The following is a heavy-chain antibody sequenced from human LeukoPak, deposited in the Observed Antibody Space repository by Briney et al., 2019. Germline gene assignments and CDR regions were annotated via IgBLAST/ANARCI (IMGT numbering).Heavy chain of an antibody. CDR3: ARGWWGIDY. CDR1: GFTFSSYW. J-gene: IGHJ4*02. V-gene: IGHV3-74*01. Sequence: GGSPRLSSAASGFTFSSYWMHWVRQAPGKGLVWVSHIDTDGSDTTYADSVKGRFTISRDNAKNTLYLQMNSLRPDDTAVYYCARGWWGIDYWGQGTLVTVSS. CDR2: IDTDGSDT. D-gene: IGHD2-8*02.